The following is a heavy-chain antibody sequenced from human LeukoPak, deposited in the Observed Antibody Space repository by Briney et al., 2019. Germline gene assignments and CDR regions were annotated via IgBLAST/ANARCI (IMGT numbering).Heavy chain of an antibody. V-gene: IGHV3-30*02. CDR1: GFTFSDYG. CDR2: IRYDGSNK. Sequence: GGSLRLSCTASGFTFSDYGMHWVRQAPGKGLEWVAFIRYDGSNKYYADSVKGRFTISRDNSKNTLFLQMNSLRAEDTAVYYCARALGGIVLMVYASYYMDVWGKGTTVTVSS. D-gene: IGHD2-8*01. J-gene: IGHJ6*03. CDR3: ARALGGIVLMVYASYYMDV.